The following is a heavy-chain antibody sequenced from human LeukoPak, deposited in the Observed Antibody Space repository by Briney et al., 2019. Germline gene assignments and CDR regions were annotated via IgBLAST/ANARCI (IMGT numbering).Heavy chain of an antibody. CDR3: ASADTAMVFDY. CDR1: GFTFSSYT. V-gene: IGHV3-21*01. D-gene: IGHD5-18*01. Sequence: PGGSLRLSCAASGFTFSSYTMNWVRRAPGKGLEWVSSISSSSSYIYYADSVKGRFTISRDNAKNSLYLQMNSLRAEDTAVYYCASADTAMVFDYWGQGTLVTVSS. J-gene: IGHJ4*02. CDR2: ISSSSSYI.